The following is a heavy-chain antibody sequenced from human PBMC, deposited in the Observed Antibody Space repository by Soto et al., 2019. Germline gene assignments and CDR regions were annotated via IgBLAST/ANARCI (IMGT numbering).Heavy chain of an antibody. J-gene: IGHJ6*02. Sequence: QVQLVESGGGVVQPGRSLRLSCAASGFSFSRYGMHWVRQAPGKGLEWLAVIWFDGSNKYYADSVKGRCTISRDNPKSTLYLQLNSLKAEDTDVYYCSRAYYGWGSNIYYGLDVWGQGTTVTVTS. V-gene: IGHV3-33*01. CDR3: SRAYYGWGSNIYYGLDV. CDR2: IWFDGSNK. D-gene: IGHD3-10*01. CDR1: GFSFSRYG.